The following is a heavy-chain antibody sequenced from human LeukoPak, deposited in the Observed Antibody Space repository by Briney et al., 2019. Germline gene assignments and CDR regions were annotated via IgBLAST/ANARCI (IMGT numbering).Heavy chain of an antibody. V-gene: IGHV3-23*01. CDR1: GFTFNSYA. Sequence: PGGSLRLSCAASGFTFNSYAMSWVRQAPGKGLEWVSAISGSGGSTYYADSVKGRFTISRDNSKNTLYLQMNSLRAEDTAVYYCAKDWYYYDSSGYYYDDYFDYWGQGTLVTVSS. CDR2: ISGSGGST. D-gene: IGHD3-22*01. CDR3: AKDWYYYDSSGYYYDDYFDY. J-gene: IGHJ4*02.